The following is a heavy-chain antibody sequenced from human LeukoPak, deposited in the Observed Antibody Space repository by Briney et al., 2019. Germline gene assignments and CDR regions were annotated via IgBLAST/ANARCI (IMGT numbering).Heavy chain of an antibody. CDR3: VRELPYSGSRGFDC. Sequence: PGGSLRLSCAASGFTFSSNWMHWVRQAPGKGLVWVSRISSDGNNTNYADSVKGRFTISRDNAKYTLYLQMSNLRAEDTAVYYCVRELPYSGSRGFDCWGQGTLVTVSS. CDR1: GFTFSSNW. D-gene: IGHD1-26*01. V-gene: IGHV3-74*01. J-gene: IGHJ4*02. CDR2: ISSDGNNT.